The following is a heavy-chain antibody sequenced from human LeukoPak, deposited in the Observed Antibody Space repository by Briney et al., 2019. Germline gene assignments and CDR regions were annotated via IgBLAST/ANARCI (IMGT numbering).Heavy chain of an antibody. Sequence: KPGGSLRLSCTASGFTFSNYGMNWVRQASGKGLEWVSFTDTSGNYIYYGDSVKGRFTISRDNAKNLVFLQMNSLRAEDTAVYYCARGRSITLLRGVAMSDGFDIWGQGAMVAVSS. D-gene: IGHD3-10*01. CDR1: GFTFSNYG. V-gene: IGHV3-21*01. J-gene: IGHJ3*02. CDR2: TDTSGNYI. CDR3: ARGRSITLLRGVAMSDGFDI.